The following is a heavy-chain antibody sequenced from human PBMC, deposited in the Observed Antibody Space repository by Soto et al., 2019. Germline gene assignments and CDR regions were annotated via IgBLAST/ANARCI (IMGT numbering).Heavy chain of an antibody. J-gene: IGHJ4*02. CDR2: IIPILGIA. Sequence: ASVKVSCKASGGTFSSYTISWVRQAPGQGLEWMGRIIPILGIANYAQKFQGRVTITADKSTSTAYMELSSLRSEDTAVYYCAREREYSGYDLGGIFDYWGQGTLVTVSS. V-gene: IGHV1-69*04. CDR1: GGTFSSYT. CDR3: AREREYSGYDLGGIFDY. D-gene: IGHD5-12*01.